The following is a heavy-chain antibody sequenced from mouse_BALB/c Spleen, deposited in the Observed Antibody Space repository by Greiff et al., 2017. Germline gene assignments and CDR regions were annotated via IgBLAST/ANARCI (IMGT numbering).Heavy chain of an antibody. J-gene: IGHJ4*01. V-gene: IGHV5-12-1*01. D-gene: IGHD2-3*01. CDR1: GFAFSSYD. CDR3: ALYYDGYYYAMDY. Sequence: EVQLVESGGGLVKPGGSLKLSCAASGFAFSSYDMSWVRQTPEKRLEWVAYISSGGGSTYYPDTVKGRFTISRDNAKNTLYLQMSSLKSEDTAMYYCALYYDGYYYAMDYWGQGTSVTVSS. CDR2: ISSGGGST.